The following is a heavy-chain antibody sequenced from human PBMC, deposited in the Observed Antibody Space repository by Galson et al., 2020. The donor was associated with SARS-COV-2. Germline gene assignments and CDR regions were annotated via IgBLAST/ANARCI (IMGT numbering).Heavy chain of an antibody. J-gene: IGHJ4*02. D-gene: IGHD3-22*01. CDR3: AKRAGALASGWWFDY. CDR2: ISNSGATT. Sequence: GESLKISCAASGFTFSTYAMSWVRQAPGKGLEWVSGISNSGATTYFANSVKGRFTISRDNSKNTLFLQMNSLRAEDTAVYYCAKRAGALASGWWFDYWGQGSLVTVSS. CDR1: GFTFSTYA. V-gene: IGHV3-23*01.